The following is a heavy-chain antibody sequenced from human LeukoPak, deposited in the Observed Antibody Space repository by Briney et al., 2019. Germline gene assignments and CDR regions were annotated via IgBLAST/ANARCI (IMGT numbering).Heavy chain of an antibody. D-gene: IGHD1-14*01. Sequence: ASVKVSCKVSGYTLTELSMHWVRQAPGKGLEWMGGFDPEDGETIYAQKFQGRVTITRNTSISTAYMELSSLRSEDTAVYYCARVPQGRRHPRNFDYWGQGTLVTVSS. V-gene: IGHV1-24*01. J-gene: IGHJ4*02. CDR3: ARVPQGRRHPRNFDY. CDR2: FDPEDGET. CDR1: GYTLTELS.